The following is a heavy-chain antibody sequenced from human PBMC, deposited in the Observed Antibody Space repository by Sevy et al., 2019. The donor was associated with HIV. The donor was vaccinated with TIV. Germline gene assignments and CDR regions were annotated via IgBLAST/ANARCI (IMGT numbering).Heavy chain of an antibody. D-gene: IGHD1-1*01. Sequence: SETLSLSCSVSDDSINSYYWSWIRQPPGKGLEWIGYIYNNFGSNSYNASVTSRVTISVDTSKNPFFLKLTCVTAADTAVYYCARGACVIGTAATPVLDFWGQGSLVTVSS. J-gene: IGHJ4*02. CDR2: IYNNFGSN. V-gene: IGHV4-59*12. CDR1: DDSINSYY. CDR3: ARGACVIGTAATPVLDF.